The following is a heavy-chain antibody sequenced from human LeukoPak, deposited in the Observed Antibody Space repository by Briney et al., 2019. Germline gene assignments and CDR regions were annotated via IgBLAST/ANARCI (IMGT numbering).Heavy chain of an antibody. D-gene: IGHD3-22*01. CDR2: ISNSGTAI. CDR1: GFTFSSYE. J-gene: IGHJ4*02. Sequence: PGGSLRLSCAASGFTFSSYEMNWVRQAPGKGLEWVSYISNSGTAIYYADSVKGRFTISRDNAKSSLYLQMNSLRAEDTAVYYCAKGRSAYSSAYYDYWGQGTLVTVSS. CDR3: AKGRSAYSSAYYDY. V-gene: IGHV3-48*03.